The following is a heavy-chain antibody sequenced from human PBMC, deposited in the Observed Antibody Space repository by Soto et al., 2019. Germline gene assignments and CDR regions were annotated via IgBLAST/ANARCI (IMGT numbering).Heavy chain of an antibody. CDR2: IYHSGST. D-gene: IGHD5-12*01. Sequence: SETLSLTCAVSGGSLSSGGYSWSWIRQPPGKGLEWIGYIYHSGSTYYNPSLKSRVTISVDRSKNQFSLKLSSVTAADTAVYYCARAEEDWGAKIEGRWDTPNAFDIWGQGTMVPVSS. CDR1: GGSLSSGGYS. CDR3: ARAEEDWGAKIEGRWDTPNAFDI. V-gene: IGHV4-30-2*01. J-gene: IGHJ3*02.